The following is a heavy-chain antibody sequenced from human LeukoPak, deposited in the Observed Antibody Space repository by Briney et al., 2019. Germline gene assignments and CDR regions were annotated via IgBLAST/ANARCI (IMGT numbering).Heavy chain of an antibody. CDR2: INPNSGGT. J-gene: IGHJ4*02. CDR3: AAEGLTEMATIR. Sequence: GASVTVSCKASGYTFTGYYMHWVRQAPGQGHEWMGWINPNSGGTNYAQKFQGRVTMTRDTSISTAYMELSRLRSDDTAVYYCAAEGLTEMATIRWGQGTLVTVSS. D-gene: IGHD5-24*01. V-gene: IGHV1-2*02. CDR1: GYTFTGYY.